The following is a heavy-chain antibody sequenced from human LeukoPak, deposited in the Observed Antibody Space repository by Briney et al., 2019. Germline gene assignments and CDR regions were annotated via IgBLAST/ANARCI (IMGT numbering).Heavy chain of an antibody. V-gene: IGHV4-61*02. CDR1: GDSISSGSYY. Sequence: SETLSLTCTVSGDSISSGSYYWSWIRQPAGKGLEWIGRIYGRGGSNYNPSLKSRVTISIDKSKNQFSLKLSSVTAADTAVYYCARDSRIAARFDPWGQGTLVTVSS. CDR3: ARDSRIAARFDP. J-gene: IGHJ5*02. D-gene: IGHD6-6*01. CDR2: IYGRGGS.